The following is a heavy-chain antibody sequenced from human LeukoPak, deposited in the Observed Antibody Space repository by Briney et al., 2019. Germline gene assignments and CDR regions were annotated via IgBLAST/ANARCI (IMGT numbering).Heavy chain of an antibody. CDR1: GFTFSRYG. D-gene: IGHD1-26*01. V-gene: IGHV3-30*03. CDR2: IPNDGN. Sequence: GRSLRLSCAASGFTFSRYGMHWVRQAPGKGLEWVAVIPNDGNYYADSEKGRFTISRDNSKNTLYLQMNSLRPEDTAVYYCARDGGGGGSYPDYWGQGTLVTVSS. CDR3: ARDGGGGGSYPDY. J-gene: IGHJ4*02.